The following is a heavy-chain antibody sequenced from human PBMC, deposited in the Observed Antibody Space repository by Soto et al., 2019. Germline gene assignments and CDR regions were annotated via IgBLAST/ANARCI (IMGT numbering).Heavy chain of an antibody. J-gene: IGHJ4*02. CDR2: ISYDGSNK. CDR3: AKDLLVVGATPAYY. D-gene: IGHD1-26*01. Sequence: QVQLVESGGGVVQPGRSLRLSCAASGFTFSSYGMHWVRQAPGKGLEWVAVISYDGSNKYYADSVKGRFTISRDNSKNTLYLQMNSLRAEDTAVYYCAKDLLVVGATPAYYWGQGPWSPSPQ. V-gene: IGHV3-30*18. CDR1: GFTFSSYG.